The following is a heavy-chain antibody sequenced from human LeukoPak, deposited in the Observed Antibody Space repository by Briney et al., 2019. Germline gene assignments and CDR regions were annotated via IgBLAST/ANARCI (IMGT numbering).Heavy chain of an antibody. V-gene: IGHV1-2*02. CDR1: GYTFTGYY. CDR3: ARDRLRIAARPEGMYWFDP. D-gene: IGHD6-6*01. CDR2: INPNSGGT. Sequence: ASVKVSCKASGYTFTGYYMHWVRQAPGQGLEWMGWINPNSGGTNYAQKFQGRVTMTTDTSISTAYMELSRLRSDDTAVYYCARDRLRIAARPEGMYWFDPWGQGTLVTVSS. J-gene: IGHJ5*02.